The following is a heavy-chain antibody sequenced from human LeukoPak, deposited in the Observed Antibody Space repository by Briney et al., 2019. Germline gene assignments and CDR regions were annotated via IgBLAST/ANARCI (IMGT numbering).Heavy chain of an antibody. CDR3: ARAPSEIGGYYPEYFRH. CDR2: IKGDGNT. CDR1: GFTFSSYW. D-gene: IGHD3-22*01. V-gene: IGHV3-74*01. J-gene: IGHJ1*01. Sequence: GGSLRLSCAASGFTFSSYWMHWVRQAPGKGLVWVSRIKGDGNTNYADSVKGRFTISRDNAKNTVSLQMNSLRAEDTGVYYCARAPSEIGGYYPEYFRHWGQGTLVTVSS.